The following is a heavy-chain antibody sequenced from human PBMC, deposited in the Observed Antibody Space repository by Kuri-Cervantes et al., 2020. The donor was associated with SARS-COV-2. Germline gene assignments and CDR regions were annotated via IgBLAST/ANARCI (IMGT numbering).Heavy chain of an antibody. CDR3: ARVRALCGGDCYSANDAFDI. CDR1: GFTFSSYA. CDR2: ISYDGSNK. J-gene: IGHJ3*02. Sequence: GGSLRLSCAASGFTFSSYAMHWVRQAPGKGLEWVAVISYDGSNKYYEDSVKGRFTISRDNSKNTLYLQMNSLRAEDTAVYYCARVRALCGGDCYSANDAFDIWGQGTMVTVSS. V-gene: IGHV3-30-3*01. D-gene: IGHD2-21*02.